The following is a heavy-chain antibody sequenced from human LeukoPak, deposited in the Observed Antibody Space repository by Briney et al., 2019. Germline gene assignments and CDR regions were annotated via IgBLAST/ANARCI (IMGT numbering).Heavy chain of an antibody. Sequence: PGGSLRLSCAASGFTVSSNYMSWVRQAPGKGLEWVSVIYSGGSTYYTASLKSRFTISRDNSKNTLYLQMNSLRAEDTAVYYCARDPGWFGALGMDVWGQGTTVTVSS. CDR1: GFTVSSNY. CDR2: IYSGGST. D-gene: IGHD3-10*01. CDR3: ARDPGWFGALGMDV. J-gene: IGHJ6*02. V-gene: IGHV3-66*01.